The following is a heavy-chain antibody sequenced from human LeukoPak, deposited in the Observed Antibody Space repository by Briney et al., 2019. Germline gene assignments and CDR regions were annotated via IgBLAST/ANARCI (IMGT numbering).Heavy chain of an antibody. Sequence: PSETLSLTCTVSGGSISTNAYYWGWIRQPPGKGLEWITEIHHTGTTYYTPSLKSRVTISVDKSNYHFSLKLNSVTAADTAVYYCARVTYNGYQHFDYWGQGILVTVSS. CDR2: IHHTGTT. V-gene: IGHV4-39*07. D-gene: IGHD3-10*01. CDR1: GGSISTNAYY. CDR3: ARVTYNGYQHFDY. J-gene: IGHJ4*02.